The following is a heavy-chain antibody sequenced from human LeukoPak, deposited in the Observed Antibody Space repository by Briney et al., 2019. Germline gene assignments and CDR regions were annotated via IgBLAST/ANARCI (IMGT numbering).Heavy chain of an antibody. J-gene: IGHJ4*02. Sequence: KTGGSLRLSCAASGFTFSSYAMSWVRQAPGKGLEWVSAISGSGGSTYYADSVKGRFTISRDNYKNTLYLQMNSLRDDDTAVYYCAKSVLLKPADYWGQGTLVTVSS. CDR2: ISGSGGST. V-gene: IGHV3-23*01. CDR3: AKSVLLKPADY. CDR1: GFTFSSYA. D-gene: IGHD3-16*01.